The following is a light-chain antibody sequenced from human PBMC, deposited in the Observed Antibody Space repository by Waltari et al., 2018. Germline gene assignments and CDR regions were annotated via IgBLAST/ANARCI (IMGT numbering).Light chain of an antibody. J-gene: IGLJ1*01. CDR2: HNG. Sequence: YVLTQPPSVSVAPGKTASITCGGNNIGRKSLHWYQQKPGQAPVLVIFHNGDRPSGIPERFSGSNSGDTATLTITRVEAGDEADYYCQVWDSDTDHFVFGTGTKINVL. CDR3: QVWDSDTDHFV. V-gene: IGLV3-21*03. CDR1: NIGRKS.